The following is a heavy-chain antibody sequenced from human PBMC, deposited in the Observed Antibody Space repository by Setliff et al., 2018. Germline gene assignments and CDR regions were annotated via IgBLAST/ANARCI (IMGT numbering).Heavy chain of an antibody. J-gene: IGHJ6*03. CDR2: TIPNFGTT. D-gene: IGHD1-26*01. CDR3: ARSPPNRGVGQGHYMDV. Sequence: SVKVSCKASGGTFSSYGISWVRQAPGQGLEWLGGTIPNFGTTNYAQEFQGRVTIITDESTSTAYMELSSLRFEDTAVYYCARSPPNRGVGQGHYMDVWGKGTTGTVS. CDR1: GGTFSSYG. V-gene: IGHV1-69*05.